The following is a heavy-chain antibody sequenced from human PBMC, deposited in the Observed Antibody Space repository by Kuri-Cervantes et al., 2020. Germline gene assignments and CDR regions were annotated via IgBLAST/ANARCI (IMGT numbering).Heavy chain of an antibody. V-gene: IGHV4-38-2*01. Sequence: AGSLSPSCAVSDYSMSSGYYWGWIRQPPGNGLECIGSFYHGGGPYYNPSLKSRVTISVDTSKNQFSLKLSSVTAADTAVYLCARQGYSSSWYPYYSYYMDVWGKGTTVTVSS. D-gene: IGHD6-13*01. CDR2: FYHGGGP. J-gene: IGHJ6*03. CDR3: ARQGYSSSWYPYYSYYMDV. CDR1: DYSMSSGYY.